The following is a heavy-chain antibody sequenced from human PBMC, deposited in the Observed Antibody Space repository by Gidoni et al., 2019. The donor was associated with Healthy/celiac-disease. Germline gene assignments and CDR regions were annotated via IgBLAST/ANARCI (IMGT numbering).Heavy chain of an antibody. CDR2: MSSSSSTI. V-gene: IGHV3-48*02. CDR3: ARDGRIAAAGTCSL. D-gene: IGHD6-13*01. CDR1: GFTFSSYS. J-gene: IGHJ4*02. Sequence: EVQLVEAVGGLVQPGGSLRLSCAAYGFTFSSYSMNWVRQSPGKGLEWVSYMSSSSSTIYYADSVKGRCTISRDNAKNALYLQMNSLRDEDTAVDYCARDGRIAAAGTCSLWGQGTLVTVSS.